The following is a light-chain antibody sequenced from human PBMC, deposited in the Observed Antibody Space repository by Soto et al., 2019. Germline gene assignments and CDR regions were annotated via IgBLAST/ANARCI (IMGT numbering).Light chain of an antibody. CDR2: GAS. CDR1: QSVISY. CDR3: QQYGRPSRT. Sequence: EIVLTQSPGTLSLSPGERATLSCRASQSVISYLAWYQQKPGQAPRLLSYGASSRATGIPDRFSGRGSVTVFTITISRLETEDFSVYYCQQYGRPSRTFGQGTKVEIK. V-gene: IGKV3-20*01. J-gene: IGKJ1*01.